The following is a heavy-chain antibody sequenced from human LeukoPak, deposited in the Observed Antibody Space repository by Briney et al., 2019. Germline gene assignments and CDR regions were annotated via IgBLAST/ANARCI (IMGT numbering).Heavy chain of an antibody. V-gene: IGHV4-39*01. D-gene: IGHD2-21*01. Sequence: PSETLSLTCTVSGGSISRSSYYWGWIRQPPGKGLEWIGSIYYSGTTFYNPSLKSRVTISIDTSKNQFSLNLSSVTAADTAVYHCARRVIAATLDYWGQGTLVTVSS. CDR2: IYYSGTT. J-gene: IGHJ4*02. CDR3: ARRVIAATLDY. CDR1: GGSISRSSYY.